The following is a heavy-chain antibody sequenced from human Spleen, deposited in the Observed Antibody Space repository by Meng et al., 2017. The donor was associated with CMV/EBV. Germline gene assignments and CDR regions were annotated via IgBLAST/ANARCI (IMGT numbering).Heavy chain of an antibody. V-gene: IGHV3-66*02. CDR1: GFTFSVHN. CDR2: IYSGGTT. D-gene: IGHD6-19*01. CDR3: AREGGSGWYGVNYYGMDA. Sequence: GESLNISCTASGFTFSVHNMNWVRQAPGKGLEWVSVIYSGGTTYYADSVKCRFTISRDNSKNTLFLQINSLRAEDTAVYYCAREGGSGWYGVNYYGMDAWGQGTTVTVSS. J-gene: IGHJ6*02.